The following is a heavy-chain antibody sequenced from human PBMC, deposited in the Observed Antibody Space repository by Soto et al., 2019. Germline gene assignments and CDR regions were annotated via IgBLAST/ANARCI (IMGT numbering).Heavy chain of an antibody. CDR2: IFSNDEK. Sequence: SGPTLVNPTETLTLTCTVSGFSLSNARMGVSWIRQPPGKALEWLAHIFSNDEKSYSTSLKSRLTISKDTSKSQVVLTMTNMDPVDTATYYCARIVGRYCTNCVCYTRYYYYGMDVWGQGTKVTVSS. D-gene: IGHD2-8*01. V-gene: IGHV2-26*01. J-gene: IGHJ6*02. CDR1: GFSLSNARMG. CDR3: ARIVGRYCTNCVCYTRYYYYGMDV.